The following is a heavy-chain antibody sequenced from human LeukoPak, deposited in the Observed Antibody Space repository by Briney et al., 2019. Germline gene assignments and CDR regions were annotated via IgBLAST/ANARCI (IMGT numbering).Heavy chain of an antibody. CDR3: ARENYYDSRPLDY. D-gene: IGHD3-22*01. Sequence: PGGSLRLSCSASGFTFSSYAMHWVRQAPGKGLEYVSAISSNGGSTYYADSVKGRFTISRDSSKNTLYLQMSSLRAEDTAVYYCARENYYDSRPLDYWGQGTLVTVSS. J-gene: IGHJ4*02. CDR2: ISSNGGST. V-gene: IGHV3-64D*06. CDR1: GFTFSSYA.